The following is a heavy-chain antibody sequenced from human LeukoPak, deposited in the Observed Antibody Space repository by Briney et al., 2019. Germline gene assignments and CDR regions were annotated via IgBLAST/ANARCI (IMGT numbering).Heavy chain of an antibody. Sequence: ASVKVSCKASGYTFTSYAMNWVRQAPGQGLEWMGWINTNTGNPTYAQGFTGRFVFSLDTSVSTAYLQISSLKAEDTAVYYRARGVVTAIPLTPDYWGQGTLVTVSS. V-gene: IGHV7-4-1*02. D-gene: IGHD2-21*02. J-gene: IGHJ4*02. CDR2: INTNTGNP. CDR1: GYTFTSYA. CDR3: ARGVVTAIPLTPDY.